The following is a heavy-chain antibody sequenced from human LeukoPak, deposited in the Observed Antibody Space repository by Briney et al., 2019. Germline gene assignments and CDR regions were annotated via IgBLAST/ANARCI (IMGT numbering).Heavy chain of an antibody. CDR3: ARGGWSGSSHWFFDL. D-gene: IGHD1-26*01. V-gene: IGHV4-4*07. CDR2: IYTSGST. J-gene: IGHJ2*01. CDR1: GGYISSYY. Sequence: SETLSLTCTVSGGYISSYYWSWVRQPAGKGLEWIGRIYTSGSTDYNPSLRSRVTMSVDTSKNQFSLKLTSVTAADTAVYYCARGGWSGSSHWFFDLWDRGTLVIVSS.